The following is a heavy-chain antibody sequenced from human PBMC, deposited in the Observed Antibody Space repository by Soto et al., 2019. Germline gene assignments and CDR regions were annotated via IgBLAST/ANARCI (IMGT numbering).Heavy chain of an antibody. V-gene: IGHV4-31*03. CDR1: SGSINSGGYY. CDR3: ARAKYDDFDY. D-gene: IGHD1-1*01. Sequence: SETLSLTCTVSSGSINSGGYYWTWIRQHPGKGLEWIGYIFYSRTTSYNPSLKSRVTISGDTSKNQFSLTLRSVTAADSAVYYCARAKYDDFDYWGQGTLVTVSS. J-gene: IGHJ4*02. CDR2: IFYSRTT.